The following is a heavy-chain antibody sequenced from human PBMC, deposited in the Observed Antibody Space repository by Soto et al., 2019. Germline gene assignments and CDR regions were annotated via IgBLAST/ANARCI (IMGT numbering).Heavy chain of an antibody. J-gene: IGHJ4*02. Sequence: GGSLGLSCAASGFTLRSYAMSWVRQAPGKGLEWVSAISGSGGSTYYADSVKGRFTISRDNSKNTLYLQMNSLRAEDTAVYYCAKTPKYQLPPDFYWGQGTLVTVSS. CDR2: ISGSGGST. V-gene: IGHV3-23*01. CDR1: GFTLRSYA. CDR3: AKTPKYQLPPDFY. D-gene: IGHD2-2*01.